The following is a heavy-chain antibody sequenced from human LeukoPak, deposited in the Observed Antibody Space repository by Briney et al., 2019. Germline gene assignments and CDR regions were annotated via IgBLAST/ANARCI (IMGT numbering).Heavy chain of an antibody. J-gene: IGHJ3*02. D-gene: IGHD6-19*01. V-gene: IGHV4-34*01. CDR3: ARALGVADLYNLGPHAFDI. Sequence: SQTLSLTCAVYGGSFSGYYWSWIRQPPGKGLEWIGEINHSGSTNYNPSLKSRVTISVDTSKNQFSLKLSSVTAADTAVYYCARALGVADLYNLGPHAFDIWGQGAMVTVSS. CDR2: INHSGST. CDR1: GGSFSGYY.